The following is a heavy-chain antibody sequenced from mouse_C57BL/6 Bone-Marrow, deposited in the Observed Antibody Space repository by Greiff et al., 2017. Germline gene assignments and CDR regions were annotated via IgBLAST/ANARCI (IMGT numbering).Heavy chain of an antibody. CDR3: ARDGETAQAFYAMDY. CDR2: ISDGGSYT. D-gene: IGHD3-2*02. CDR1: GFTFSSYA. Sequence: EVQVVESGGGLVKPGGSLKLSCAASGFTFSSYAMSWVRQTPEKRLAWVATISDGGSYTYYPDNVKGRFTISRDNAKNNLYLQMSHLKSEDTAMYYCARDGETAQAFYAMDYWGQGTSVTVSS. J-gene: IGHJ4*01. V-gene: IGHV5-4*01.